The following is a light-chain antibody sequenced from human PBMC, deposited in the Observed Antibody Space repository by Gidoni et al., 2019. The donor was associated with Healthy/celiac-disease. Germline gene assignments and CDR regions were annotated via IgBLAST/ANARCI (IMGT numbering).Light chain of an antibody. CDR2: GAS. V-gene: IGKV3-20*01. J-gene: IGKJ4*01. CDR1: QSVSSSY. Sequence: ELVLTQSPGTLSLSPGERATLSCRASQSVSSSYLAWYQQKPGQAPRLLIYGASSRATGIPDRFSGSWSGTDFTLTISRLEPEDVAVYYWQQYGSSPFTFGGGTKVEIK. CDR3: QQYGSSPFT.